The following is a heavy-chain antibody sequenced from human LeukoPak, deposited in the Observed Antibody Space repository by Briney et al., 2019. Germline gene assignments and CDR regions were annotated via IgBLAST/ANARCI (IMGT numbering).Heavy chain of an antibody. J-gene: IGHJ5*02. D-gene: IGHD2-2*01. CDR1: GFTFSSYW. CDR3: ATIKHDPVSFDP. Sequence: GGSLRLSCAASGFTFSSYWMHWVRQAPGKGLVWVSRINSDGSSTSYADSVKGRFTISRDNSKNTLYLQMNSLRAEDTAVYYCATIKHDPVSFDPWGQGTLVTVSS. CDR2: INSDGSST. V-gene: IGHV3-74*01.